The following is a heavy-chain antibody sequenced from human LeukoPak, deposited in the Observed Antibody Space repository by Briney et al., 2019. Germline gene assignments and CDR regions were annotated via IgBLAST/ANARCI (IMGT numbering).Heavy chain of an antibody. CDR2: IYPDDSDT. CDR3: AIGGDSTTSCYRCFDY. CDR1: GYRFTSYW. D-gene: IGHD2-2*02. V-gene: IGHV5-51*01. J-gene: IGHJ4*02. Sequence: GASLQISSKGSGYRFTSYWIGWVRRMPAKGLEWMGLIYPDDSDTRYSPSFQGQVTISADKSISTAYLQWSSLKASDTAMYYCAIGGDSTTSCYRCFDYWGQGTLVTVSS.